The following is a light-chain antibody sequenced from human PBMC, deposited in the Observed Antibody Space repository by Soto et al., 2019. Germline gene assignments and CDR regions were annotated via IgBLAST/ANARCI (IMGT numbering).Light chain of an antibody. J-gene: IGKJ1*01. CDR1: ESVFYSSNNRNY. Sequence: DIVMTQSPDSLAVSLGETAAINCKSSESVFYSSNNRNYLAWYQQRPGQPPKLLINWASARESGVPARFTGSGSGTDFTITIGGLQAEDVATYYCQHFYRTPQTFGQGTKVEI. CDR2: WAS. CDR3: QHFYRTPQT. V-gene: IGKV4-1*01.